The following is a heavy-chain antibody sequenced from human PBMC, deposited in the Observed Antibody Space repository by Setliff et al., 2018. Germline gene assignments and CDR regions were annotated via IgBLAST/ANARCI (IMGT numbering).Heavy chain of an antibody. V-gene: IGHV4-39*01. D-gene: IGHD3-10*01. Sequence: SETLSLTCTVSGGSISSGSYYWSWIRQSPGEGLEWIANIHYNGNLYYNPSLKNRATISMDTSKIQFSLKLISVTAADTALYSCARRPTGPGAPFDIWGHGTMVTVSS. J-gene: IGHJ3*02. CDR2: IHYNGNL. CDR3: ARRPTGPGAPFDI. CDR1: GGSISSGSYY.